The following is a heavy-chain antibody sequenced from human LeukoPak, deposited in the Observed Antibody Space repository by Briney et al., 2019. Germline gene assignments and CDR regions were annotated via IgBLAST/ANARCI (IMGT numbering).Heavy chain of an antibody. Sequence: PGGSLRLSCAASGFTFNSYAMNWVRQAPGKGLEWVSVISGSGGSTYYADSVKGRFTISRDNSKNTLYLQMNSLRAEDTAVYYCAREGMDTAMVNPYYYMDVWGKGTTVTVSS. V-gene: IGHV3-23*01. CDR1: GFTFNSYA. CDR3: AREGMDTAMVNPYYYMDV. CDR2: ISGSGGST. J-gene: IGHJ6*03. D-gene: IGHD5-18*01.